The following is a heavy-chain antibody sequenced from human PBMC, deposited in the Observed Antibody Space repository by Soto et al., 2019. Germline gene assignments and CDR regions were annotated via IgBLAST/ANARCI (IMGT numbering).Heavy chain of an antibody. J-gene: IGHJ4*02. D-gene: IGHD3-16*01. CDR1: GFTFSSYA. V-gene: IGHV3-64D*08. CDR2: ISSTGGST. Sequence: EVQLVESGGGLVQPGGSLRLSCSASGFTFSSYAMHWVRQAPGKGLEYVSAISSTGGSTYYADSVKGRFTISRDNSKNTLYLQMSSLRAEDTAVYYCVNSARLGAFEYWGQGTLVTVSS. CDR3: VNSARLGAFEY.